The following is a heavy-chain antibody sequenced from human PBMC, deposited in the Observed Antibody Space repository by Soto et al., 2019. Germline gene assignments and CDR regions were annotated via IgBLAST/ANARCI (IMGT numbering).Heavy chain of an antibody. D-gene: IGHD6-19*01. CDR2: IRRKANSYNT. CDR1: GLIFSDYH. Sequence: EVQLVESGGGLVQPGGSLRLSCAASGLIFSDYHMDWVRQAPGKGREWVGRIRRKANSYNTEYAASVKGKFTISRDDTKNSLYVQNNRLKSKDTDVNYCRIISGWSGESSGMDVWGQGNTVTFSS. V-gene: IGHV3-72*01. J-gene: IGHJ6*02. CDR3: RIISGWSGESSGMDV.